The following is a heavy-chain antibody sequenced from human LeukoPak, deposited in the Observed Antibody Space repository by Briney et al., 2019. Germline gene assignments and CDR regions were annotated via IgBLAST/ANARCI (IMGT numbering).Heavy chain of an antibody. CDR1: GYTFTSYD. J-gene: IGHJ6*03. Sequence: ASVKVSCKASGYTFTSYDINWVRQATGQGLEWMGWMNPNSGNTGYAQKFQGRVTMTRSTSISTAYMELSSLRSEDTAVYYCARGSSSWYDYYYYYYMDVWGKGTTVTISS. CDR2: MNPNSGNT. V-gene: IGHV1-8*01. D-gene: IGHD6-13*01. CDR3: ARGSSSWYDYYYYYYMDV.